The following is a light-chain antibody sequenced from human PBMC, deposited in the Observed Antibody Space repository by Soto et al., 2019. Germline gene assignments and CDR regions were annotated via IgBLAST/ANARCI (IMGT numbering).Light chain of an antibody. CDR1: QSVDSSY. J-gene: IGKJ1*01. Sequence: EIVLTQSPDTLSLSPGEGATLSCRASQSVDSSYLAWYQQTPGQAPRLLMYGASSRATGIPDRFSGSGSGTDFTLTINRLEPEDFAVFYCQQYGNSPPAFGPGTKADI. V-gene: IGKV3-20*01. CDR2: GAS. CDR3: QQYGNSPPA.